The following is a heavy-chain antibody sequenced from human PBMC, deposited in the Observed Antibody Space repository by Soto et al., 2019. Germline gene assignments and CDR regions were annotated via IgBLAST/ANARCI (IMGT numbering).Heavy chain of an antibody. CDR3: ARGRYSSGWFDF. D-gene: IGHD6-19*01. CDR2: ISYSGST. CDR1: GDSVTTPYYF. V-gene: IGHV4-61*01. J-gene: IGHJ4*02. Sequence: KSSETLSLTCTVSGDSVTTPYYFWNWIRQPPGQGLEWIGYISYSGSTDYNPTLKSRVTISTDTSEKQFSLKLSAVTTADTAVYYCARGRYSSGWFDFWGQGTLVTVSS.